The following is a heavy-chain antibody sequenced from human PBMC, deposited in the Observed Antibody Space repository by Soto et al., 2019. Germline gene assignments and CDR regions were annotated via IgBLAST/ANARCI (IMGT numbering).Heavy chain of an antibody. V-gene: IGHV4-4*02. D-gene: IGHD6-13*01. CDR2: IYHSGST. CDR3: ARGFRIAAAGLDFDY. J-gene: IGHJ4*02. Sequence: SETLSLTCAVSGGPISSGNWWSWVRQPPGKGLEWIGEIYHSGSTNYNPSLKSRVTISVDKSKNQFSLKLSSVTAADTAVYYCARGFRIAAAGLDFDYWGQGTLVTVSS. CDR1: GGPISSGNW.